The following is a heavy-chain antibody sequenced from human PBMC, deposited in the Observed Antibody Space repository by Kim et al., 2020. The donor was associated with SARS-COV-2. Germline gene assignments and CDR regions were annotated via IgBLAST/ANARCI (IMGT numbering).Heavy chain of an antibody. CDR2: INPKSGGT. V-gene: IGHV1-2*02. D-gene: IGHD3-16*01. CDR3: VRDITPGDCISPNC. CDR1: GFTFTAYY. Sequence: ASVKVSCKTSGFTFTAYYMHWVRQAPGQGPEWMGWINPKSGGTNYAQKFQGRVTMTRDTSISTAYMELSSLSSDDTAVYFCVRDITPGDCISPNCWGRGT. J-gene: IGHJ4*02.